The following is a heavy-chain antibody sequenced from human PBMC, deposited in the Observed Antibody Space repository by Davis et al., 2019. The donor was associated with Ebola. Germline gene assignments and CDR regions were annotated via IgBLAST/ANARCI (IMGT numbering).Heavy chain of an antibody. CDR3: ARCGYYYDSSGYYAPWYFDY. CDR2: INHSGST. V-gene: IGHV4-34*01. J-gene: IGHJ4*02. Sequence: MPSETLSLTCAVYGGSFSGYYWSWIRQPPGKGLEWIGEINHSGSTNYNPSLKSRVTISVDTPKNQFSLKLSSVTAADTAVYYCARCGYYYDSSGYYAPWYFDYWGQGTLVTVSS. D-gene: IGHD3-22*01. CDR1: GGSFSGYY.